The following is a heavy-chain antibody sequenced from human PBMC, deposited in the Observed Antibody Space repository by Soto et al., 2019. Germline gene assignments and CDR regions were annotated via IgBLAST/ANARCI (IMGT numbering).Heavy chain of an antibody. CDR1: GGSISSGSYY. CDR2: IYYSGST. CDR3: ARRLYGNWFDP. Sequence: TLSLTCTVSGGSISSGSYYWGWIRQPPGKGLEWIGSIYYSGSTYYNPSLKSRVTISVDTSKNQFSLKLSSVTAADTAVYYCARRLYGNWFDPWGQGTLVTVSS. D-gene: IGHD2-8*01. V-gene: IGHV4-39*01. J-gene: IGHJ5*02.